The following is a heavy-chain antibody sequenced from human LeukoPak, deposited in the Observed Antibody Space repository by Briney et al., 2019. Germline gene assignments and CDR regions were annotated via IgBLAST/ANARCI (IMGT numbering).Heavy chain of an antibody. Sequence: GGSLRLSCTASGFTVSSIYMSWVRQAPGKGLEWVSIIYRGGTTYYADSVKGRFAVSRDNSKNTLYLQMNSLRAEDTAVYYCAKDISYVDTAMVKGYFDYWGQGTLVTVSS. CDR3: AKDISYVDTAMVKGYFDY. J-gene: IGHJ4*02. CDR2: IYRGGTT. D-gene: IGHD5-18*01. V-gene: IGHV3-53*01. CDR1: GFTVSSIY.